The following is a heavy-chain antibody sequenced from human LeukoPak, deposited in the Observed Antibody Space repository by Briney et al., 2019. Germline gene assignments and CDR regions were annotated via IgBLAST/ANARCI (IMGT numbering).Heavy chain of an antibody. CDR2: IIPIFGTA. D-gene: IGHD4-11*01. V-gene: IGHV1-69*05. CDR3: ASSVKSSDYYYYMDV. Sequence: SVKVSCKASGGTFISYAISWVRQAPGQGLEWMGGIIPIFGTANYAQKFQGRVTITTDESTSTAYMELSSLRSEDTAVYYCASSVKSSDYYYYMDVWGKGTTVTVSS. CDR1: GGTFISYA. J-gene: IGHJ6*03.